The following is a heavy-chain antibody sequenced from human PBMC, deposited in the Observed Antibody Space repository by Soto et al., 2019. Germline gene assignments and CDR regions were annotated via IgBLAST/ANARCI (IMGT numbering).Heavy chain of an antibody. CDR2: INHSGST. CDR1: GGSFSGYY. Sequence: PSETLSLTCAVYGGSFSGYYWSWMRQPPGKGLEWIGEINHSGSTNYNPSLKSRVTISVDTSKNQFSLKLSSVTAADTAVYYCAGVRDYDFWSGYDGAFDIWGQGTMVTVSS. CDR3: AGVRDYDFWSGYDGAFDI. J-gene: IGHJ3*02. V-gene: IGHV4-34*01. D-gene: IGHD3-3*01.